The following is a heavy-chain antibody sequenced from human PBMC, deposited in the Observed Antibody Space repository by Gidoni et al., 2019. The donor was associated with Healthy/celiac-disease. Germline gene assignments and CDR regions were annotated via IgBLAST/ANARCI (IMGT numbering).Heavy chain of an antibody. Sequence: EVQLLESGGGLVQPGGSLRLYCAASGFTFSSYAMSWVRPAPGKGLEWVSAISGSGGSTYYADSVKGRFTISRDNSKNTLYLQMNSLRAEDTAVYYCAKDMGGTWIQLWFFDYWGQGTLVTVSS. D-gene: IGHD5-18*01. CDR2: ISGSGGST. J-gene: IGHJ4*02. V-gene: IGHV3-23*01. CDR3: AKDMGGTWIQLWFFDY. CDR1: GFTFSSYA.